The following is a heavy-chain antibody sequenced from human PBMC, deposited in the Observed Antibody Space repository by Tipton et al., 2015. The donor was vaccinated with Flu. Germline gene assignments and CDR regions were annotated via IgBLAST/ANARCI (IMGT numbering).Heavy chain of an antibody. CDR3: ARMRARDCTNGVCYLWYFDL. CDR1: AGSLSGHH. J-gene: IGHJ2*01. V-gene: IGHV4-34*01. Sequence: TLSLTCAVYAGSLSGHHWSWIRQPPGKGLEWIGEINHSGSTNYNPSLKSRVTMSVDTFKNQFSLRLTSVTAADTAVYYCARMRARDCTNGVCYLWYFDLWGRGTLVTVSS. D-gene: IGHD2-8*01. CDR2: INHSGST.